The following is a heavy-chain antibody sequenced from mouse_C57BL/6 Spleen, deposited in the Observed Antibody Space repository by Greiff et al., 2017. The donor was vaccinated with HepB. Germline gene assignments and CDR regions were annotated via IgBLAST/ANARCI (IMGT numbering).Heavy chain of an antibody. Sequence: QVQLQQSGAELVRPGASVKLSCKASGYTFTDYYINWVKQRPGQGLEWIARIYPGSGNTYYNEKFKGKATLTAEKSSSTAYMQLSSLTSEDSAVYFCARSTTAYFDYWGQGTTLTVSS. CDR1: GYTFTDYY. CDR3: ARSTTAYFDY. V-gene: IGHV1-76*01. CDR2: IYPGSGNT. J-gene: IGHJ2*01. D-gene: IGHD1-2*01.